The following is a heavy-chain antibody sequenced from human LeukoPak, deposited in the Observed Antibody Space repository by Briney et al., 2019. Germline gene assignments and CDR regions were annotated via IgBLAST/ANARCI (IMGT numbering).Heavy chain of an antibody. CDR3: AKAQRLSSGWYEPFFDY. J-gene: IGHJ4*02. Sequence: GGSLRLSCAASGFTFSSYAMSWVRQAPGKGLEWVSAISGSGGSTYYADSVKGRFTISRDNSKNTLYLQMNSLRAEDTAVYYCAKAQRLSSGWYEPFFDYWGQGTLVTVSS. CDR2: ISGSGGST. CDR1: GFTFSSYA. D-gene: IGHD6-19*01. V-gene: IGHV3-23*01.